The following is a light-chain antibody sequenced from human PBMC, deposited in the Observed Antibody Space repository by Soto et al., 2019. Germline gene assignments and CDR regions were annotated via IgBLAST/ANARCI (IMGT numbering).Light chain of an antibody. CDR3: SSYAGSNNLGV. V-gene: IGLV2-8*01. Sequence: QSALAQPPSASGSPGQSVTISCTGTRSDVGGYNYVSWYQQHPGKAPKLMIYEVSKRPSGVPDRFSASKSDNTASLTVSGLQAEEEADYYCSSYAGSNNLGVFGTGTKVT. CDR2: EVS. CDR1: RSDVGGYNY. J-gene: IGLJ1*01.